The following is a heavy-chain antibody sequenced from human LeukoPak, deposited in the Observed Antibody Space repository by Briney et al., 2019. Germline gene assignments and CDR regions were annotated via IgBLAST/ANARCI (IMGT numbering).Heavy chain of an antibody. D-gene: IGHD6-25*01. CDR2: IRYDVSKG. J-gene: IGHJ4*02. Sequence: GGSLRPSCAASRFTFSSYGMHWVRRAPGKGLEWVAFIRYDVSKGFYADSLKGRFTVSRDNSKNTLYLQMSSLRPEDTAVYYCATDGGDGFNSGPGYWGQGTLVTVSS. V-gene: IGHV3-30*02. CDR3: ATDGGDGFNSGPGY. CDR1: RFTFSSYG.